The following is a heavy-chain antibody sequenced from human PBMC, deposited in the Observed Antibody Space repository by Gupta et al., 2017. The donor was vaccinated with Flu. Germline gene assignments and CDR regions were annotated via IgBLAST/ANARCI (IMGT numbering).Heavy chain of an antibody. CDR2: IRSKAYGGTT. CDR3: TRHRTGNWNDVFDI. J-gene: IGHJ3*02. CDR1: GFTFSDYA. Sequence: EVQLVESGGGLIQPGRSLRLSCTASGFTFSDYAMDWFRQAPGKGREWVGFIRSKAYGGTTEYAASVKGRFTVSRDDSQSIAYLQMNSLETEDTAVYYCTRHRTGNWNDVFDIWGQGAMVTVSS. V-gene: IGHV3-49*03. D-gene: IGHD1-1*01.